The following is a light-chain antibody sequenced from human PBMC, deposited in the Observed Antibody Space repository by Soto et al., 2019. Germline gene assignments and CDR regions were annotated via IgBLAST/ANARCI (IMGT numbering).Light chain of an antibody. CDR2: DVR. Sequence: QSVLTQPASVSGSPGQSITISCTGTSSDVGGYNYVSWYQQHPGKAPKLMIYDVRNRPSGVSNRFSGYKSVNTASLTISWRQDEDEADYYCSSYTTVSTYVFGTGTKLTVL. V-gene: IGLV2-14*01. CDR3: SSYTTVSTYV. CDR1: SSDVGGYNY. J-gene: IGLJ1*01.